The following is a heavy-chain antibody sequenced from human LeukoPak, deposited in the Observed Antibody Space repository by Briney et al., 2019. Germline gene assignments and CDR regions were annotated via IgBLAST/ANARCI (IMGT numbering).Heavy chain of an antibody. CDR3: ARGGSRSSSGYYYYYMDV. Sequence: PGGSLRLSRAASGFTFSSYWMQWVRQAPGKGLVWVSRINTDGSSTNYVDSVKGRLTISRDNAKNTLYLQMNSLRAEDTAVYYCARGGSRSSSGYYYYYMDVWGKGTTVTVSS. J-gene: IGHJ6*03. V-gene: IGHV3-74*01. D-gene: IGHD6-6*01. CDR2: INTDGSST. CDR1: GFTFSSYW.